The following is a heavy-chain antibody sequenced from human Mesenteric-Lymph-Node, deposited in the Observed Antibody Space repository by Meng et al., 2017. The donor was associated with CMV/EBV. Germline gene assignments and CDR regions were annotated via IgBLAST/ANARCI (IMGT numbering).Heavy chain of an antibody. J-gene: IGHJ4*02. V-gene: IGHV4-39*07. Sequence: QLQLQESGPGRVKPSEALSPTRTVSGGSISSSSYYWGWIRQPPGKGLEWIGSIYYSGSTYYNPSLKSRVTISVDTSKNQFSLKLSSVTAADTAVYYCARDGDYYDSSGYNPFDYWSQGTLVTVSS. CDR3: ARDGDYYDSSGYNPFDY. D-gene: IGHD3-22*01. CDR1: GGSISSSSYY. CDR2: IYYSGST.